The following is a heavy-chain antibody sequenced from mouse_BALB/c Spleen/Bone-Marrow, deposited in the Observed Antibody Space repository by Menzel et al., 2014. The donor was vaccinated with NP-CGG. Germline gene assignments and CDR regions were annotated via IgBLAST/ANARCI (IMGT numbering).Heavy chain of an antibody. J-gene: IGHJ1*01. V-gene: IGHV4-1*02. CDR1: GFDFSRYW. CDR3: ARLNYYGNLFV. CDR2: INPDSSTI. Sequence: EVELMESGGGLVQPGGSLKLSCAASGFDFSRYWMSWVRQAPGKGLEWIGEINPDSSTINYTPSLKDKFIISRDNAKNTLYLQMSKVRSEDTALYYCARLNYYGNLFVWGAGTTVTVSS. D-gene: IGHD1-1*01.